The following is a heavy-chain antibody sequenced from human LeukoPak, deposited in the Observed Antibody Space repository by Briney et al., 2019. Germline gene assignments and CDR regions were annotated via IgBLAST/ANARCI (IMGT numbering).Heavy chain of an antibody. D-gene: IGHD2-2*01. J-gene: IGHJ4*02. CDR3: AKCSDGVPAALTGY. V-gene: IGHV3-23*01. Sequence: PGGSLRLSCAASGFTFSSYAMSWVRQAPGKGLEWVSAISGSGGSTYYADSVKGRFTISRDNSKNTLYLQMNSLRAEDTAVYYCAKCSDGVPAALTGYWGQGTLVTVSS. CDR1: GFTFSSYA. CDR2: ISGSGGST.